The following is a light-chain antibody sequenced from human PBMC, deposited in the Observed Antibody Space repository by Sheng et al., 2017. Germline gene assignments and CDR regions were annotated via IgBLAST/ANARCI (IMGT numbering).Light chain of an antibody. CDR2: EDN. Sequence: NFFLTQPHSVSESPGKTVTIPCTRSSGNIASNYVQWYQQRPGSSPTTVIFEDNKRPSGVPDRFSDSIDSSSNSASLTISGLKTEDEADYYCQCFDTSDHWVFGGGTKLTVL. J-gene: IGLJ3*02. CDR1: SGNIASNY. V-gene: IGLV6-57*01. CDR3: QCFDTSDHWV.